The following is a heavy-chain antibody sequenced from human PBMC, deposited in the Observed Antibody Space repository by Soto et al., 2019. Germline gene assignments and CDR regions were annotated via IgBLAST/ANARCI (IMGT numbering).Heavy chain of an antibody. Sequence: APVNLSRKAAVEANSRYTISWGRQAPGQRLEWMGRINAGNGNTKYSQKFQDRVTITRDTSASTAYMELSSLRSEDTAVYYCARGVGNSAPDYWGQGTLVTVSS. CDR2: INAGNGNT. V-gene: IGHV1-3*01. D-gene: IGHD1-7*01. CDR1: VEANSRYT. J-gene: IGHJ4*02. CDR3: ARGVGNSAPDY.